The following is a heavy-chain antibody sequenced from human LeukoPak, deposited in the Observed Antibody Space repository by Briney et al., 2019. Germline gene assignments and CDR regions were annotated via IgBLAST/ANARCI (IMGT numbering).Heavy chain of an antibody. CDR2: SSGRGGST. J-gene: IGHJ4*02. V-gene: IGHV3-23*01. CDR1: GFTFSSYA. CDR3: AKSQSPGFDY. Sequence: GGSLRLSCAASGFTFSSYAMSWVRQAPGKGLEWISASSGRGGSTYYADSVKGRFTISRDNAKNTLYLQMNSLRAGDTAVYYCAKSQSPGFDYWGQGTLVTVSS.